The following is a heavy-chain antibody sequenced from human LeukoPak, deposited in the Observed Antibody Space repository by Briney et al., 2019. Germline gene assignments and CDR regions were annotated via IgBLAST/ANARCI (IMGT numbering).Heavy chain of an antibody. V-gene: IGHV1-69*08. CDR1: EDILSSYT. Sequence: SVKVSCKTSEDILSSYTISWVRQAPGQGLQWMGRIIPIIRQTKYSQKFQGRVTITADKSTSTVYMDLSGLTSDDTALYFCARGLNSGMTDYWGQGTLVTVSS. CDR3: ARGLNSGMTDY. J-gene: IGHJ4*02. D-gene: IGHD1-26*01. CDR2: IIPIIRQT.